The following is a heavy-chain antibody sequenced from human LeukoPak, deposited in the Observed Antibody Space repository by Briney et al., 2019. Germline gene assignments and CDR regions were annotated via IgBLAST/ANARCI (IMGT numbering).Heavy chain of an antibody. J-gene: IGHJ4*02. CDR2: IYYSGST. CDR3: ARDGGSGWAPFDY. Sequence: SETLSPTCTVSGGSISSYYWSWIRQPPGKGLEWIGYIYYSGSTNYNPSLKSRVTISVDTSKHQFSLKLSSVTAADTAVYYCARDGGSGWAPFDYWGQGTLVTVSS. D-gene: IGHD6-19*01. CDR1: GGSISSYY. V-gene: IGHV4-59*01.